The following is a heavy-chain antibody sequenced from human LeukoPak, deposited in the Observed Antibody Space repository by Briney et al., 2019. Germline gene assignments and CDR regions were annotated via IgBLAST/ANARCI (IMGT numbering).Heavy chain of an antibody. J-gene: IGHJ4*02. CDR1: GGSISRYY. Sequence: SETLSLTCTVSGGSISRYYWSWIRQPPGKGLEWIGYIFYTGSANYNPSLKSRVTISVDTSKGQFSLNLSSVTAADTAVYHCARLDYYGSGYFDYWGQGTLVTVSS. CDR3: ARLDYYGSGYFDY. CDR2: IFYTGSA. V-gene: IGHV4-59*01. D-gene: IGHD3-10*01.